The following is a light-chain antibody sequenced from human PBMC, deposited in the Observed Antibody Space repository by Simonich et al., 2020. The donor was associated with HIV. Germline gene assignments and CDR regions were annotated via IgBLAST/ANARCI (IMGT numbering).Light chain of an antibody. J-gene: IGKJ2*01. CDR3: QQYYTTPYT. CDR1: QSVLYSSNNKNY. Sequence: DIVMTQSPDSLAVSLGERATINCKSSQSVLYSSNNKNYFGWYQQKSGQPPKLLIYWASTRESGVPDRFSASGSGTDFTLTISSLQAEDVAVYYCQQYYTTPYTFGQGTKLEIK. V-gene: IGKV4-1*01. CDR2: WAS.